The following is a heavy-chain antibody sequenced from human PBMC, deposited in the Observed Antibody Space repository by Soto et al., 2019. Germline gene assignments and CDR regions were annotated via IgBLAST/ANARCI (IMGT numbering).Heavy chain of an antibody. J-gene: IGHJ4*02. CDR2: IFHTGNT. D-gene: IGHD3-22*01. CDR1: GVSISSGKW. Sequence: QVQLQESGPGLVEPSGTLSLTCTISGVSISSGKWWSWVRQPPGEGPEWIGEIFHTGNTDYKPSLKRRVSILVDKSKNQFSLNLDSVTAADTAVYYCARNLFDSRGYPPEVWGQGILVTVSS. V-gene: IGHV4-4*02. CDR3: ARNLFDSRGYPPEV.